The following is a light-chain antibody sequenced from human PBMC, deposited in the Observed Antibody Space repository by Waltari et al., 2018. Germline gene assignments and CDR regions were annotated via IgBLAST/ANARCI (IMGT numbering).Light chain of an antibody. J-gene: IGKJ2*01. CDR3: QYYNTAPYI. CDR1: EGISSW. CDR2: KAS. V-gene: IGKV1-5*03. Sequence: DIQLTPSPSSLSASVGDRVTINCRSSEGISSWLAWYQQRPGKAPKLLVFKASSLQSGVPSRFSGSGSGTDFTLTISSLQPEDFATYYCQYYNTAPYIFGQGTKVEIK.